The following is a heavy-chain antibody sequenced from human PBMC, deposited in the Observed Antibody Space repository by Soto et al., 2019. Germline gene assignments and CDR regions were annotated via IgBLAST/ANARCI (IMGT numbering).Heavy chain of an antibody. CDR2: INAGNGNT. J-gene: IGHJ4*02. CDR3: ARDGDSSGWTFFDY. CDR1: GYTFTSYA. Sequence: ASVKVSCKASGYTFTSYAMHWVRQAPGQRLEWMGWINAGNGNTKYSQKFQGRVTITRDTSASTAYMELSSLRSEDTAVYYCARDGDSSGWTFFDYWGQGTLVTVS. V-gene: IGHV1-3*01. D-gene: IGHD6-19*01.